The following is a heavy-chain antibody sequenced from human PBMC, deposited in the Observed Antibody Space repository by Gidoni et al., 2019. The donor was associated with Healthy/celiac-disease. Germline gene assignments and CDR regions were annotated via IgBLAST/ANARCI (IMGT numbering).Heavy chain of an antibody. J-gene: IGHJ4*02. CDR3: AKDLPGIAVAGNSYFDY. V-gene: IGHV3-23*01. Sequence: EVQLLESGGGLVQPGGSLRLSCAASGFTFSSHAMSWVRQAPGKGLEWVSAISGSGGSTYYADSVKGRFTISRDNSKNTLYLQMNSLRAEDTAVYYCAKDLPGIAVAGNSYFDYWGQGTLVTVSS. D-gene: IGHD6-19*01. CDR2: ISGSGGST. CDR1: GFTFSSHA.